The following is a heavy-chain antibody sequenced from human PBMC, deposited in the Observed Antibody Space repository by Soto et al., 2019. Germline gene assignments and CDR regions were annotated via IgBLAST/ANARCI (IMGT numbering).Heavy chain of an antibody. CDR3: ARVPTYYYDSSGYHGAFDI. V-gene: IGHV1-69*13. D-gene: IGHD3-22*01. CDR1: GGTFSSYA. J-gene: IGHJ3*02. Sequence: SVKVSCKASGGTFSSYAISWVRQAPGQGLERMGGIIPIFGTANYAQKFQGRVTITADESTSTAYMELSSLRSEDTAVYYCARVPTYYYDSSGYHGAFDIWGQGTMVTVSS. CDR2: IIPIFGTA.